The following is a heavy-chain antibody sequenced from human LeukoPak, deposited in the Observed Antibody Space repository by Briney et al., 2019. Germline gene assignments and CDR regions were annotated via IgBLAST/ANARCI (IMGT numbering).Heavy chain of an antibody. D-gene: IGHD3-22*01. CDR1: GGSISSYY. J-gene: IGHJ2*01. CDR3: AREEFHYDSSGYYERWYFDL. V-gene: IGHV4-4*07. CDR2: IYTSGNT. Sequence: IPSETLSLTCAVSGGSISSYYWRWIRQPAGRGLEWIGRIYTSGNTNYNPSLKSRVTMSVDTSKNQFSLKLSSVTAADTAVYYCAREEFHYDSSGYYERWYFDLWGRGTLVTVSS.